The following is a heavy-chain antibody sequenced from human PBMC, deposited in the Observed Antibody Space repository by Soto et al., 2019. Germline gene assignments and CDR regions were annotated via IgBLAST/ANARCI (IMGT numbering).Heavy chain of an antibody. CDR3: ARGRYSYGGFDY. CDR2: IYHSGST. CDR1: GYSISSGYY. Sequence: SETLSLTCAVSGYSISSGYYWGWIRQPPGKGLEWIGSIYHSGSTYYNPSLKSRVTISVDTSKNQFSLKLSSVTAADTTVYYCARGRYSYGGFDYWSQGTLVTVSS. D-gene: IGHD5-18*01. V-gene: IGHV4-38-2*01. J-gene: IGHJ4*02.